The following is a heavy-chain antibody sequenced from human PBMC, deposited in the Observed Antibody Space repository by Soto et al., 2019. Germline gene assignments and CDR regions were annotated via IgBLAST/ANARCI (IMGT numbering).Heavy chain of an antibody. Sequence: EVQLLESGGGLVQPGGSLRLACAASGFTFISYAMSWVRQAPGKGLEWVSGISGSAVSTYYADSVKVRFTISRDNSNNQLFLQMNSLRAEDTDVYYCAKPNQGECTGGNCSSPYYYGLDVWGQGTTVTVSS. CDR3: AKPNQGECTGGNCSSPYYYGLDV. D-gene: IGHD2-15*01. CDR2: ISGSAVST. J-gene: IGHJ6*02. CDR1: GFTFISYA. V-gene: IGHV3-23*01.